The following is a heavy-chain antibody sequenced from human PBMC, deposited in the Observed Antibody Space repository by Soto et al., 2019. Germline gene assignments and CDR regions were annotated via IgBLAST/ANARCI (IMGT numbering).Heavy chain of an antibody. CDR1: GYTFSDYY. CDR3: AREPATAKPEGVDF. V-gene: IGHV1-2*02. J-gene: IGHJ4*02. CDR2: INPNSGGT. Sequence: VASVKVSCKASGYTFSDYYIHWVGQAPGQGLEWMGWINPNSGGTKYAPKFQGGVTMTRDTSITTAYMELSRLRSGDTAVYYCAREPATAKPEGVDFWGQGTLVTVS. D-gene: IGHD1-1*01.